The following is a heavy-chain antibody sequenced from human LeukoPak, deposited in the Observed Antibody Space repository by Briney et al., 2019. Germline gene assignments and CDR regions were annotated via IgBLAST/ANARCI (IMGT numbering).Heavy chain of an antibody. CDR2: INPNSGGT. CDR1: GYTFTAYY. CDR3: ARGVAARPGGH. V-gene: IGHV1-2*02. D-gene: IGHD6-6*01. J-gene: IGHJ4*02. Sequence: ASVKVSCKASGYTFTAYYMHWVRQAPGQGLEWMGWINPNSGGTNYAQKFQGRVTMTRDTSITTVYMELSRLTSDDTAVYYCARGVAARPGGHWGQGTLVTVSS.